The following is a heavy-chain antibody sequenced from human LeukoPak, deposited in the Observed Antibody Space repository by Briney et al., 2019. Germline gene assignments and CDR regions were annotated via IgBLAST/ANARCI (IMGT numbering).Heavy chain of an antibody. CDR1: GGSFSGYY. J-gene: IGHJ6*02. CDR2: IYYTGNT. CDR3: VRDQHGMDA. Sequence: SETLSLTCAVYGGSFSGYYWSWIRQPPGKGLEWIGYIYYTGNTNYNPSLKSRVTISVDTSKNQFSLKLTSVTAADTAVYYCVRDQHGMDAWGQGTTVAVSS. V-gene: IGHV4-59*13.